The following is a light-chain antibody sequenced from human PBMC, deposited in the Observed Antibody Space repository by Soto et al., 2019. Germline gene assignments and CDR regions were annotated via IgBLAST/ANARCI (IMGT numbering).Light chain of an antibody. CDR3: QQYNNWPPV. J-gene: IGKJ1*01. Sequence: ERVMTQAAATLSVSPGERVTLCCRASQSISTNLGWYQQKPGQAPRLLIYGASTRAPGVPDRFSGSGSGTEFTLSISSLQSEDFALYYCQQYNNWPPVFGPGTQVDMK. CDR2: GAS. V-gene: IGKV3-15*01. CDR1: QSISTN.